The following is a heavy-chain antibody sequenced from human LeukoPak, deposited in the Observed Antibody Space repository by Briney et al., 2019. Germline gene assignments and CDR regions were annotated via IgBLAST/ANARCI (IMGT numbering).Heavy chain of an antibody. V-gene: IGHV4-34*01. CDR3: ARDPGYYGSGSAYYYYGMDV. Sequence: PSETLSLTCAVYGGSFSGYYWSWIRQPPGKGLEWIGEINHSGSTNYNPSLKSRVTISVDTSKNQFSLKLSSVTAADTAVYYCARDPGYYGSGSAYYYYGMDVWGKGTTVTVSS. D-gene: IGHD3-10*01. CDR2: INHSGST. CDR1: GGSFSGYY. J-gene: IGHJ6*04.